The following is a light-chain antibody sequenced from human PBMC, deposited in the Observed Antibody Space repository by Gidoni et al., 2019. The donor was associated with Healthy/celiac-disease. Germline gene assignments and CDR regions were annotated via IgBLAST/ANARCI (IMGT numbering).Light chain of an antibody. J-gene: IGKJ5*01. CDR2: DAS. CDR3: QQRSNWPPIT. Sequence: ETVLPQSPATLSLSPGESATLSCRASQSVSRYLAWYQQKPGPAPRLLIYDASNRATGIPARVSGSGSGTDVTLTISSLEPEDFAVYYCQQRSNWPPITFXXXTRLEIK. CDR1: QSVSRY. V-gene: IGKV3-11*01.